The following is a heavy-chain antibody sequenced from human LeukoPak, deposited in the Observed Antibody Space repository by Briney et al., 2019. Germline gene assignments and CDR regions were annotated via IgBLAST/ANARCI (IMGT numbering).Heavy chain of an antibody. CDR2: IYYSGST. Sequence: PSETLSLTCTVSGGSISSSSYYWGWIRQPPGKGLEWIGSIYYSGSTYYNPSLKSRVSITVDTSKNQFSLKLSSVTAADTAVYYCARDRQYYYDSSGSYRGGMDVWGQGTTVTVSS. D-gene: IGHD3-22*01. CDR3: ARDRQYYYDSSGSYRGGMDV. CDR1: GGSISSSSYY. J-gene: IGHJ6*02. V-gene: IGHV4-39*07.